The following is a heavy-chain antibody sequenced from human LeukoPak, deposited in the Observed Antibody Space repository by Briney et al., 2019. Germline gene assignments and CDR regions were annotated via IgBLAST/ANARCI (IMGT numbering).Heavy chain of an antibody. V-gene: IGHV1-69*05. Sequence: ASVKVSCKASGGTFTSYAISWVRHAPGQGLEWMGRIIPIFGTANYAQKFQGRVRITTDESTTTAYMELISLRSEDTAVYYCAREIPGPYMIVAVGDAFDIWGQGTMVTVSS. J-gene: IGHJ3*02. D-gene: IGHD3-22*01. CDR3: AREIPGPYMIVAVGDAFDI. CDR1: GGTFTSYA. CDR2: IIPIFGTA.